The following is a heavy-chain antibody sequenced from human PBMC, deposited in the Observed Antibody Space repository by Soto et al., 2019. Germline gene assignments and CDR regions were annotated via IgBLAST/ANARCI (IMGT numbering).Heavy chain of an antibody. CDR3: ARELGGSYYAPVDY. Sequence: QVQLVQSGAEVKKPGASVKVSCKASGYTFTSYGISWVRQAPGQGLEWMGWISAYNGNTKYAQKLQGRVTTTTDTXXSTGYMELRSLRTDDTAGYYCARELGGSYYAPVDYWGQGTLVTVSS. V-gene: IGHV1-18*01. D-gene: IGHD1-26*01. CDR1: GYTFTSYG. J-gene: IGHJ4*02. CDR2: ISAYNGNT.